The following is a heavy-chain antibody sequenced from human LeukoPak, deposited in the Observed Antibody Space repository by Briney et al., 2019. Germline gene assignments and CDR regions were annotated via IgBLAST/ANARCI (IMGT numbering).Heavy chain of an antibody. Sequence: GGSLRLSCAASGFTFSSYWMSWVRQAPGKGLAWVANIKQDGSEKYYVDSVKGRFTISRDNAKNSLYLQMNSLRAEDTAVYYCAREAYNWNIDVFDIWGQGTMVTVS. V-gene: IGHV3-7*01. J-gene: IGHJ3*02. CDR3: AREAYNWNIDVFDI. D-gene: IGHD1/OR15-1a*01. CDR2: IKQDGSEK. CDR1: GFTFSSYW.